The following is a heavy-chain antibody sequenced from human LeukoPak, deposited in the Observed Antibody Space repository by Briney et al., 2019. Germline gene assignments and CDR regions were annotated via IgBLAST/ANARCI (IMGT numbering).Heavy chain of an antibody. V-gene: IGHV4-39*01. CDR3: ARHDPDYYFDY. J-gene: IGHJ4*02. CDR1: GGSISSSSYY. Sequence: ASETLSLTCTVSGGSISSSSYYWGWIRQPPGKGLEWIGSIYYSGSTYYNPSLKSRVTISVDTSKNQFSLKLSSVTAADTAVYYCARHDPDYYFDYWGQGTLVTVSS. CDR2: IYYSGST.